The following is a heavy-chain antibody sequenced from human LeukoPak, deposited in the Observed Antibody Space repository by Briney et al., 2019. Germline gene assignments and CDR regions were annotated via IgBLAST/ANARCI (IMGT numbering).Heavy chain of an antibody. V-gene: IGHV3-23*01. D-gene: IGHD3-3*01. CDR3: ALMLLTPVLRFMEWPRPAGMDV. J-gene: IGHJ6*02. CDR2: ISGSGGST. CDR1: GFTFSSYA. Sequence: GGSLRLSCAASGFTFSSYAMSWVRQAPGKGLEWVSDISGSGGSTYYADSLNGRFTISRDNAKTSLYLQMNSLRAEDTAVYYCALMLLTPVLRFMEWPRPAGMDVWGQGPTVTVSS.